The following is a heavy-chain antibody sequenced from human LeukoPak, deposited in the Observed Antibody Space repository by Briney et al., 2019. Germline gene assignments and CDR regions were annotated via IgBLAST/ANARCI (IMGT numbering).Heavy chain of an antibody. Sequence: PGGSLRLSCAASGFTFSEYYMSWIRQAPGKGLEWVSHIKGTGLATYYADSVKGRFTISRDNAKNSLFLQMNSLRADDTATYYCARAGELRYMDVWGKGTAVTVSS. CDR2: IKGTGLAT. D-gene: IGHD3-16*01. CDR1: GFTFSEYY. V-gene: IGHV3-11*04. CDR3: ARAGELRYMDV. J-gene: IGHJ6*03.